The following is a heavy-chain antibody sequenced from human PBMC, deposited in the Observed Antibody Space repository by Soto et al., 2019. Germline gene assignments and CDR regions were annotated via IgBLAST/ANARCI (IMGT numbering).Heavy chain of an antibody. CDR1: GGSISSSSYY. CDR2: IYYSGST. CDR3: ASPVEMATTGGYYYGMDV. J-gene: IGHJ6*02. Sequence: QLQLQESGPGLVKPSETLSLTCTVSGGSISSSSYYWGWIRQPPGKGLEWIGRIYYSGSTYYNPSLKSRVTISVDTSKNQFSLKLSSVTAADTAVYYCASPVEMATTGGYYYGMDVWGQGTTVTVSS. V-gene: IGHV4-39*01. D-gene: IGHD1-1*01.